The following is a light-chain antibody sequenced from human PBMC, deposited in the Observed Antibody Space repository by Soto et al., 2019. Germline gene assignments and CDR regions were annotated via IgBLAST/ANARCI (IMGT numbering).Light chain of an antibody. CDR1: RDIHTF. V-gene: IGKV1-27*01. Sequence: DIQMTQSPPSLSASVGDRVTITCRASRDIHTFLAWYQQKPGEVPKLLVYGASTLQSGVPSRFIGSGSGTDFSLSISILQPEDVATYYCHMYNAAPFTFGPGTKVDIK. CDR2: GAS. J-gene: IGKJ3*01. CDR3: HMYNAAPFT.